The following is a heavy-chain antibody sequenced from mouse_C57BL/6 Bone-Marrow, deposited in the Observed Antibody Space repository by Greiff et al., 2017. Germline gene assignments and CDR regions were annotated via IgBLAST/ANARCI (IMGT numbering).Heavy chain of an antibody. CDR1: GYTFTSYW. Sequence: QVQLQQPGAELVMPGASVKLSCKASGYTFTSYWMHWVKQRPGQGLEWIGEIDPSDSYTNYNQKFKGKSTLTVDKSSSTAYMQLSSLTSEDSAVYYCARDPLITTVGAKGWYFDVWGTGTTVTVSS. CDR3: ARDPLITTVGAKGWYFDV. V-gene: IGHV1-69*01. D-gene: IGHD1-1*01. J-gene: IGHJ1*03. CDR2: IDPSDSYT.